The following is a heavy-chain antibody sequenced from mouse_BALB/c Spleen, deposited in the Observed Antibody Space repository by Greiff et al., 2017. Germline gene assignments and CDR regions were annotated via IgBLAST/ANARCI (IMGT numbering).Heavy chain of an antibody. J-gene: IGHJ1*01. CDR2: IWSGGST. V-gene: IGHV2-2*02. CDR3: ARNLYYGSRNRYFDV. D-gene: IGHD1-1*01. Sequence: VQRVESGPGLVQPSQSLSITCTVSGFSLTSYGVHWVRQSPGKGLEWLGVIWSGGSTDYNAAFISRLSISKDNSKSQVFFKMNSLQANDTAIYYCARNLYYGSRNRYFDVWGAGTTVTVSS. CDR1: GFSLTSYG.